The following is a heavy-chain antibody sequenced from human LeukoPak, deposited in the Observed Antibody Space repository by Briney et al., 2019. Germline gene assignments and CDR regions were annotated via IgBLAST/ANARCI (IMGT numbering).Heavy chain of an antibody. CDR1: GGSFSGYY. CDR2: ILNIGST. D-gene: IGHD5-12*01. Sequence: SETLSLTCAVYGGSFSGYYWSWIRQPPGKGLEWIGYILNIGSTNYNPSLKSRVTISLDTSKNQFSLKLSSVTAADTAVYYCARHVTVASRGFDYWGQGTLVTVSS. CDR3: ARHVTVASRGFDY. V-gene: IGHV4-59*08. J-gene: IGHJ4*02.